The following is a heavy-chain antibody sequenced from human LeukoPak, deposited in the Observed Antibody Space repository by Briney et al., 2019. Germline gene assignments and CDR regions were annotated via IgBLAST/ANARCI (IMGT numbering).Heavy chain of an antibody. J-gene: IGHJ6*03. CDR3: ARAGWYSSSPYYYYYYMDV. CDR2: INPNSGGT. V-gene: IGHV1-2*02. D-gene: IGHD6-6*01. CDR1: GYTFTGYY. Sequence: EASVKVSCKASGYTFTGYYMHWVRQAPGQGLEWMGWINPNSGGTNYAQKFQGRVTMTRDTSISTAYMELSRLRSDDTAVYYCARAGWYSSSPYYYYYYMDVWGKGTTVTVSS.